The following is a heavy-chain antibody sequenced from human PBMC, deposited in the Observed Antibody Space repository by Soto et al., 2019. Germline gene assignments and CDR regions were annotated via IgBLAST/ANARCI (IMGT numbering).Heavy chain of an antibody. Sequence: QVQLVQSGAEVKKPGSSVKVSCKASGGTFSNYTVSWVRQAPGQGLQWMGRIIPILGLANYAPSFQGRVTVAADKSTGTAYMGLSSLRSQDTAVYYCAREVAVGDHDAFDIWGQGTMVTVS. V-gene: IGHV1-69*08. D-gene: IGHD6-19*01. J-gene: IGHJ3*02. CDR3: AREVAVGDHDAFDI. CDR2: IIPILGLA. CDR1: GGTFSNYT.